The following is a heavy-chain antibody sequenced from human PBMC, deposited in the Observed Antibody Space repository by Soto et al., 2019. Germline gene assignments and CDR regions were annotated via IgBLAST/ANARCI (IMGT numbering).Heavy chain of an antibody. D-gene: IGHD3-16*01. J-gene: IGHJ4*02. V-gene: IGHV4-34*01. Sequence: SETLSLTCAVYGGSFSGYYWSWIRQPPGKGLEWIGEINHSGSTNYNPSLKSRVTISVDTSKNQFSLKLSSVTAADTAVYYCARRTYYVPFDYWGQGTLVTVSS. CDR2: INHSGST. CDR3: ARRTYYVPFDY. CDR1: GGSFSGYY.